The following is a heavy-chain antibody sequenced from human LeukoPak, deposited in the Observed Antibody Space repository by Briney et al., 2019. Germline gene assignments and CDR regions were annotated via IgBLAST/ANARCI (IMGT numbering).Heavy chain of an antibody. Sequence: ASVKVSCKASGYTFTSYAMHWVRQAPGQRLEWMGWINAGNGNTKYSLKFQGRVTITRDTSASTAYMELSSLRSEDTAVYYCARDHYDSSGYSYYYGMDVWGQGTTVTVSS. D-gene: IGHD3-22*01. CDR2: INAGNGNT. CDR1: GYTFTSYA. V-gene: IGHV1-3*01. CDR3: ARDHYDSSGYSYYYGMDV. J-gene: IGHJ6*02.